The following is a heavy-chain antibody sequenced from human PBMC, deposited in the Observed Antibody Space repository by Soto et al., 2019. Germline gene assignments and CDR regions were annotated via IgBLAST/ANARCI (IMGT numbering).Heavy chain of an antibody. CDR2: TYYRSKWYN. Sequence: PSQTLSLTCAISGDSVSSNSAAWNWIRQSPSRGLEWLGRTYYRSKWYNDYAVSVKSRITINPDTSKNQFSLQLNSVTPEDTAVYYCARDVIVVVPAAEPLTSYYYYGMDVWGQGTRVTVSS. CDR1: GDSVSSNSAA. J-gene: IGHJ6*02. CDR3: ARDVIVVVPAAEPLTSYYYYGMDV. V-gene: IGHV6-1*01. D-gene: IGHD2-2*01.